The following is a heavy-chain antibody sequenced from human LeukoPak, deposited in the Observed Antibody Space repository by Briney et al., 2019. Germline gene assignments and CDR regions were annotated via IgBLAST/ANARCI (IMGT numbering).Heavy chain of an antibody. CDR2: ISWDGGST. CDR1: GSTFDDYA. V-gene: IGHV3-43D*03. Sequence: GGSLRLSCAASGSTFDDYAMHWVRQAPGKGLEWVSLISWDGGSTYYADSVKGRFTISRDNSKNSLYLQMNSLRAEDTALYYCAKDGGSGYPFDYWGQGTLVTVSS. D-gene: IGHD3-22*01. J-gene: IGHJ4*02. CDR3: AKDGGSGYPFDY.